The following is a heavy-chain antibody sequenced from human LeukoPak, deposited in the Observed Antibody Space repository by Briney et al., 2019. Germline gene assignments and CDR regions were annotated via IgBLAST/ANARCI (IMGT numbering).Heavy chain of an antibody. D-gene: IGHD2-8*01. Sequence: GGSLRLSCATSGFTFSSYSFDWVRQAPGKGLEWVSYIDRRSETMYYARSVRGRFTTSRDNAKNSLYLQMDSLGVEDTAVYYCARDFTSGLYPFDYWGPGTLVTVSS. CDR2: IDRRSETM. V-gene: IGHV3-48*01. CDR3: ARDFTSGLYPFDY. J-gene: IGHJ4*02. CDR1: GFTFSSYS.